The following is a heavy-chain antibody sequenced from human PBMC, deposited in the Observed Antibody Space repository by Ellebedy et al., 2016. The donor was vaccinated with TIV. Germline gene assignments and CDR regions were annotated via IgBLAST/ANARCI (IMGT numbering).Heavy chain of an antibody. J-gene: IGHJ4*02. CDR1: GDSMNTYY. CDR3: ARGLSATYFS. Sequence: MPSETLSLTCTVSGDSMNTYYWSWIRQPPGQGLEWIGYIHYSGTTHYNPSLKSRVILSEDTSENQFSLKLNSVTAADTAVYYCARGLSATYFSWGQGTLVTVSS. CDR2: IHYSGTT. D-gene: IGHD1-26*01. V-gene: IGHV4-59*01.